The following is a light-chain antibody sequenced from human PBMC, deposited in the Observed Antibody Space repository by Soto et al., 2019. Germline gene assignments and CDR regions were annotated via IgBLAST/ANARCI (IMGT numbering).Light chain of an antibody. CDR1: QSISSS. CDR2: DAS. CDR3: QQYNSYRIT. Sequence: DIQMTQSPSTLSASVGDRVTITCRASQSISSSLAWYQQRPGKAPKLLIYDASSLESGVPSRFSGSGSGTEFTLTISSLQPDDFATYYCQQYNSYRITFGQGTRLEIK. V-gene: IGKV1-5*01. J-gene: IGKJ5*01.